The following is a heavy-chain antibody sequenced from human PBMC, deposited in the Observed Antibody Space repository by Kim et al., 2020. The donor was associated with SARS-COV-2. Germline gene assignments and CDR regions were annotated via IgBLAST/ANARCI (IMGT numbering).Heavy chain of an antibody. V-gene: IGHV4-34*01. Sequence: SGSTYYNPSPKSRVTISVDTSKNQFSLKLTSVTAADTAVYYCARGVPGYWGQGTLVTVSS. CDR2: SGST. J-gene: IGHJ4*02. CDR3: ARGVPGY.